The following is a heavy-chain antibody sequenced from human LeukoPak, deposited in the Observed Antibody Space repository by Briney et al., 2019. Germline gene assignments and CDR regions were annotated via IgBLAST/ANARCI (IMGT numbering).Heavy chain of an antibody. CDR1: GYTFTSYG. CDR2: ISAYNGNT. Sequence: ASVKVSCKASGYTFTSYGISWVRQASGQGLEWMGWISAYNGNTNYAQKLQGRVTMTTDTSTSTAYMELRSLRSDDTAVYYCARSDSSGYLTFFDYWGQGTLVTVSS. CDR3: ARSDSSGYLTFFDY. V-gene: IGHV1-18*01. J-gene: IGHJ4*02. D-gene: IGHD3-22*01.